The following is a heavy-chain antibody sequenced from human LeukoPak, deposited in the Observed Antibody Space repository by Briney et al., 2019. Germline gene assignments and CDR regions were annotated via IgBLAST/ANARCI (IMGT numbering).Heavy chain of an antibody. CDR3: ARDVLMGYYDFWSGYHEGYFDY. Sequence: ASVKVSCKASGYTFTSYGISWVRQAPGQGLEWMGWISAYNGNTNYAQKLQGRVTMTTDTSTSTAYMELRSPRSDDTAVYYCARDVLMGYYDFWSGYHEGYFDYWGQGTLVTVSS. CDR1: GYTFTSYG. D-gene: IGHD3-3*01. V-gene: IGHV1-18*01. J-gene: IGHJ4*02. CDR2: ISAYNGNT.